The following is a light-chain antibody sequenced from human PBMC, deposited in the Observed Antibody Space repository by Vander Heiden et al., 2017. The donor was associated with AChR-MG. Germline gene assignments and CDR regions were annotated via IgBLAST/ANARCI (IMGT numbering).Light chain of an antibody. J-gene: IGLJ2*01. CDR2: EDN. V-gene: IGLV6-57*03. Sequence: NFVLTQPHSVSESPGTTVTIPCTRSGRSIASNYVQWYQQRQGSAPTTVIFEDNHRTAGVPDRYSGSIDSSSNAASRIISGLKTEDEADYYCQSYDDTNHGVFGGGTKLTVL. CDR1: GRSIASNY. CDR3: QSYDDTNHGV.